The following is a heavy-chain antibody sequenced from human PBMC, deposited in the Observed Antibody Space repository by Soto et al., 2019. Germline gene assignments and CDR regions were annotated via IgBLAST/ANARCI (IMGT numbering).Heavy chain of an antibody. CDR2: ISASKGNT. Sequence: QVQLVQSGAEVKKPGPQGLASCRVSVSTFINFVFNGLDRAPGQGLRWRGGISASKGNTNYAQKFQGRVTLTRDTSTSTAYMELRSLKSDDMAVYYCASRAGQLPYYFDYWGQGTQVTVS. D-gene: IGHD6-6*01. V-gene: IGHV1-18*03. CDR3: ASRAGQLPYYFDY. CDR1: VSTFINFV. J-gene: IGHJ4*02.